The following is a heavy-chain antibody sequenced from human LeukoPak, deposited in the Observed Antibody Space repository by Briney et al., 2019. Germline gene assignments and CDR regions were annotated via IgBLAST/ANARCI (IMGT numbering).Heavy chain of an antibody. CDR3: ARRPSRITFDY. Sequence: SETLSLTCTVSGGSISSGDYYWSWIRQPPGKGLEWIGYIYYSGSTYYNPSLKSRVTISVDTSKNQFSLRLSSVTAADSAVYYCARRPSRITFDYWGQGTLVTVSS. D-gene: IGHD6-6*01. CDR2: IYYSGST. CDR1: GGSISSGDYY. J-gene: IGHJ4*02. V-gene: IGHV4-30-4*01.